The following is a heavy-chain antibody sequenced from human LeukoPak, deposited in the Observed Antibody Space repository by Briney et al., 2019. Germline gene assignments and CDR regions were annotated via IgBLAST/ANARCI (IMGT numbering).Heavy chain of an antibody. CDR2: INPNSGGT. D-gene: IGHD4-17*01. CDR1: GYTFTSYA. Sequence: ASVKVSCKASGYTFTSYAMNWVRQAPGQGLEWMGWINPNSGGTNYAQKFQGRVTLTRDMSTSTDYLELSSLRSEDTAVYHCARATVLDAFDIWGQGTMVTVSS. J-gene: IGHJ3*02. CDR3: ARATVLDAFDI. V-gene: IGHV1-2*02.